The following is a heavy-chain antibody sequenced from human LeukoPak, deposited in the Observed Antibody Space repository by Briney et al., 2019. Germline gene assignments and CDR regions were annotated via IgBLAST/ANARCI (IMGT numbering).Heavy chain of an antibody. D-gene: IGHD6-6*01. CDR3: ARQDIAAREEYYFDY. CDR2: IYPGDSDT. V-gene: IGHV5-51*01. CDR1: GYSFTSYW. Sequence: GESLKISCKGSGYSFTSYWIGWVRQMPGKGLDWMGIIYPGDSDTRYSPSFQGQVTISADKSISTAYLQWSSLKASDTAMYYCARQDIAAREEYYFDYWGQGTLVTVSS. J-gene: IGHJ4*02.